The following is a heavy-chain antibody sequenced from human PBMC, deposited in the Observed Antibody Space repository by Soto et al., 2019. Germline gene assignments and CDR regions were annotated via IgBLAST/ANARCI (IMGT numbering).Heavy chain of an antibody. Sequence: ASVKVSCKASGYTFTSYAMHWVRQAPGQRLEWMGWINAGNGNTKYSQKFQGRVTITRDTSASTAYMELSSLRSEDTAVYYCATYYDILTGYSPWGQGTLVTVSS. J-gene: IGHJ4*02. CDR2: INAGNGNT. CDR3: ATYYDILTGYSP. V-gene: IGHV1-3*01. CDR1: GYTFTSYA. D-gene: IGHD3-9*01.